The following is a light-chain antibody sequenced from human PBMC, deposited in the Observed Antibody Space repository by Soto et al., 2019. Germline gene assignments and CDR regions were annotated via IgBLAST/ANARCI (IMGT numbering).Light chain of an antibody. Sequence: QSALTQPASVSASPGQSITISCTGTSSDVGGSNFVSWYQQHPGKPPKLIIYDVATRPSGVSNRFSGSKSGSTASLIISRLQTEDEADYYFVSFTSSTTYVFGSGTKVTVL. CDR3: VSFTSSTTYV. CDR1: SSDVGGSNF. CDR2: DVA. V-gene: IGLV2-14*03. J-gene: IGLJ1*01.